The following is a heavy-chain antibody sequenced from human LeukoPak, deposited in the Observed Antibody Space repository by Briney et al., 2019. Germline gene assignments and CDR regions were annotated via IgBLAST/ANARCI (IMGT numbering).Heavy chain of an antibody. V-gene: IGHV1-24*01. CDR2: FDPEDGET. CDR1: GYTLTELS. Sequence: ASVEVSCKVSGYTLTELSMHWVRQAPGKGLEWMGGFDPEDGETIYAQKFQGRVTMTEDTSTDTAYMELSSLRSEDTAVYYCATAGSSWYAPFDYWGQGTLVTVSS. J-gene: IGHJ4*02. D-gene: IGHD6-13*01. CDR3: ATAGSSWYAPFDY.